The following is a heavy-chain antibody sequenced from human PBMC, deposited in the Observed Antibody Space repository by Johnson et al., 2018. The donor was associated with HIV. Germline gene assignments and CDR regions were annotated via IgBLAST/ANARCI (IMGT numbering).Heavy chain of an antibody. Sequence: QVQLVESGGGVVQPGRSVRLSCAASGLSFSSYGMEWVRQAPGKGLEWVAVIWSDGSNKYYADSVKGRFTISRDNAKNSLYLQMNSLRAEDTAVYYCAREGAPSARDFGAFDIWGQGTMVTVSS. CDR2: IWSDGSNK. V-gene: IGHV3-33*01. CDR1: GLSFSSYG. D-gene: IGHD1-26*01. J-gene: IGHJ3*02. CDR3: AREGAPSARDFGAFDI.